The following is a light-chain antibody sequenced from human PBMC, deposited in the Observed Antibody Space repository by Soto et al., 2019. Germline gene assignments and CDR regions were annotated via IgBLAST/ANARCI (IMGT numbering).Light chain of an antibody. J-gene: IGKJ4*02. V-gene: IGKV1-5*03. CDR1: QNINSW. Sequence: IPMTQSAFTRSASVGDRATIICRARQNINSWLAWYQQKPGKAPKLLIYKASNLESRVPSRFSGSGSVTDFTLTIISLQPDDFATYHCQQYERVFPHTFGGGTKVDIK. CDR2: KAS. CDR3: QQYERVFPHT.